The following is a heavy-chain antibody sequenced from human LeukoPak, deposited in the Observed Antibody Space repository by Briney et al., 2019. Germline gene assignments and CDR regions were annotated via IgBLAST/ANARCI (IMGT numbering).Heavy chain of an antibody. J-gene: IGHJ4*02. V-gene: IGHV3-30-3*01. D-gene: IGHD6-13*01. CDR2: ISWDGTIK. CDR3: AREGVSGTF. Sequence: PGKSLRLSCAASGFTFRSYAIHWVRQAPGKGLEWVAFISWDGTIKYYADSVKGRFSISRDNAKNSLYLQMNSLRAEDTAVYYCAREGVSGTFWGQGTLVTVSS. CDR1: GFTFRSYA.